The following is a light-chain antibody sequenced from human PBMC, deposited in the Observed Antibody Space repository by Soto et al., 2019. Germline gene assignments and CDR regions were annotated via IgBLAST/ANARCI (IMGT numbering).Light chain of an antibody. J-gene: IGKJ1*01. CDR3: LKYSSVPWT. CDR1: YGITNY. CDR2: AAS. Sequence: DIQMTQSPSSLSASVGDRVTITCRESYGITNYLAWYQQKPGKVPKLLISAASTLYSGVPSRFSGSGSGRGFTLTISSLQPEDVATYYCLKYSSVPWTFGQGTKVEIK. V-gene: IGKV1-27*01.